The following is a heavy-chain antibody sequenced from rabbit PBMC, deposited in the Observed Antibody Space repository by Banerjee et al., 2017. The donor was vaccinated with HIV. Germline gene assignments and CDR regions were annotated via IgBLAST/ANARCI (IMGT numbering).Heavy chain of an antibody. D-gene: IGHD2-1*01. CDR3: ARDNVGGDGGTRLDL. V-gene: IGHV1S40*01. CDR2: IYTGDGNT. CDR1: GFDLSSYYY. J-gene: IGHJ3*01. Sequence: QSLEESGGDLVKPGASLTLTCTASGFDLSSYYYMCWVHQAPGKGPEWIACIYTGDGNTYYASWAKGRFTISKTSSTTVTLQMTSLTAADTATYFCARDNVGGDGGTRLDLWGQGTLVTVS.